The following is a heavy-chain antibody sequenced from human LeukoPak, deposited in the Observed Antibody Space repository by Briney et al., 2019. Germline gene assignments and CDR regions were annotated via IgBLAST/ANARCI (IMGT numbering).Heavy chain of an antibody. J-gene: IGHJ4*02. V-gene: IGHV5-51*01. D-gene: IGHD3-10*01. Sequence: GESLKISCKGSGYIFTIYWIGWVRQMPGKGLEWMAIIYPGDSDTRYSPSFQGQVTISADKSISTAYLQWSSLKASDTAMYYCARPYYYDSGQYYFHYWGQGTLVTVSS. CDR3: ARPYYYDSGQYYFHY. CDR2: IYPGDSDT. CDR1: GYIFTIYW.